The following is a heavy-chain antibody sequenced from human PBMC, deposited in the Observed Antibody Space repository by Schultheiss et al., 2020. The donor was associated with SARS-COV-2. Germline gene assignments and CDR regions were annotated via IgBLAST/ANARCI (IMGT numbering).Heavy chain of an antibody. J-gene: IGHJ5*02. V-gene: IGHV4-31*11. Sequence: SETLSLTCAVSGGSISSGGYYWSWIRQHPGKGLKWIGYIYYSGSTYYNPSLKSRVTISVDTSKNQFSLKLSSVTAADTAVYYCARDSWAVVPAAGVRPAPSPAFDPWGQGTLVTVSS. CDR3: ARDSWAVVPAAGVRPAPSPAFDP. CDR2: IYYSGST. CDR1: GGSISSGGYY. D-gene: IGHD2-2*01.